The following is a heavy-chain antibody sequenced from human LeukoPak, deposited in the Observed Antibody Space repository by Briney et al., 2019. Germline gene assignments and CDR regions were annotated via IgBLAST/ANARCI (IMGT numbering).Heavy chain of an antibody. J-gene: IGHJ3*02. V-gene: IGHV3-7*03. CDR2: IKQDETEK. Sequence: GGSLRLSCTASGFTFSNFWMGWVRQAPGKGLEWVANIKQDETEKFYLGSVKGRFTIPRDNAKNSLYLQMNSLRAEDTAVYYCARNLLYYYDSSGYSAFDIWGQGTMVTVSS. CDR3: ARNLLYYYDSSGYSAFDI. D-gene: IGHD3-22*01. CDR1: GFTFSNFW.